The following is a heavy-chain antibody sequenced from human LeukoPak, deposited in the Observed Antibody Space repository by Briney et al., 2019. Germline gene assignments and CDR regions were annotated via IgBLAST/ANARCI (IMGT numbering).Heavy chain of an antibody. D-gene: IGHD2/OR15-2a*01. Sequence: AGGSLRLSCVVSGLTFSSSWMTWVRQAPGKGLEWVANIKQDGSETHYVDSVKGRFTISRDNAKNSLYLQMNSLRAEDTAVYYCAREPGIGYAFDIWGHGTVVTVSS. V-gene: IGHV3-7*01. CDR2: IKQDGSET. CDR3: AREPGIGYAFDI. CDR1: GLTFSSSW. J-gene: IGHJ3*02.